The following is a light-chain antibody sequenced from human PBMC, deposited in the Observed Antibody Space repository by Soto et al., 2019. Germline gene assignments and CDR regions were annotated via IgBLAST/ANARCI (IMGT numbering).Light chain of an antibody. Sequence: DIQMTQSPSSLSASVGDRVTITCRASQSISSHLNWYQQKPGKAPQLLIYEASSLQGGVPSRFSGSGSGTDFTLTISRLQADDFAIYYCQLRYSMPLTFGPVTRVDIK. J-gene: IGKJ3*01. CDR2: EAS. V-gene: IGKV1-39*01. CDR3: QLRYSMPLT. CDR1: QSISSH.